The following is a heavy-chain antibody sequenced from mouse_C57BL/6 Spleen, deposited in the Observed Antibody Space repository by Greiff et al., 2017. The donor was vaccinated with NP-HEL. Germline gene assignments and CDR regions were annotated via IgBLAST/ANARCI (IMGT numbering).Heavy chain of an antibody. Sequence: EVKLVESGPELVKPGASVKIPCKASGYTFTDYNMDWVKQSHGKSLEWIGDINPNNGGTIYNQKFKGKATLTVDKSSSTAYMELRSLTSEDTAVYYCARTVPYWYFDVWGTGTTVTVSS. CDR3: ARTVPYWYFDV. CDR2: INPNNGGT. CDR1: GYTFTDYN. J-gene: IGHJ1*03. D-gene: IGHD1-1*01. V-gene: IGHV1-18*01.